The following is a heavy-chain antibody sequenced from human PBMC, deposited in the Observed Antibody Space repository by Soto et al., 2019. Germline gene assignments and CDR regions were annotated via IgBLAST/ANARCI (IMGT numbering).Heavy chain of an antibody. Sequence: EVQLVQSGAEVKKPGESLKISCKGSGYSFTSYWIGWVRQMPGKGLEWMGIIYPGDSDTRYSPSFQGQVTISADKSISTAYLQWSSLKASDTAMYYCARLTQQLVPNDVLYYYGMDVWGQGTTVTVSS. J-gene: IGHJ6*02. V-gene: IGHV5-51*01. D-gene: IGHD6-13*01. CDR2: IYPGDSDT. CDR3: ARLTQQLVPNDVLYYYGMDV. CDR1: GYSFTSYW.